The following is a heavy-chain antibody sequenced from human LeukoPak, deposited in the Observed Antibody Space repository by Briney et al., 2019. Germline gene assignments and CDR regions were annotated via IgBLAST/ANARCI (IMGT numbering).Heavy chain of an antibody. J-gene: IGHJ4*02. CDR1: GFTFSSYS. CDR3: ARDYYDSSGYEKFDC. V-gene: IGHV3-21*01. CDR2: ISSSSSYI. Sequence: GGSLRLSCAASGFTFSSYSMNWVRQAPGKGLEWVSSISSSSSYIYYADSVKGRFTISRDNAKNSLYLQMNSLRAEDTAVYYCARDYYDSSGYEKFDCWGQGTLVTVSS. D-gene: IGHD3-22*01.